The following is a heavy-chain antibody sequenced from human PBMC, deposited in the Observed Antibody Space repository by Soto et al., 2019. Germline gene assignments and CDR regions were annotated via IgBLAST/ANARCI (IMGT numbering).Heavy chain of an antibody. V-gene: IGHV1-69*08. CDR1: GGTFSSYT. CDR3: ARDGWNDTANWFDP. CDR2: IIPILGIA. Sequence: QVQLVQSGAEVKKPGSSVKVSCKASGGTFSSYTISWVRQAPGQGLEWMGRIIPILGIANYAQKFQGRVTITADKSTSAAYMEVSSLRSEDTAVYYCARDGWNDTANWFDPWGQGTLVTVSS. D-gene: IGHD1-1*01. J-gene: IGHJ5*02.